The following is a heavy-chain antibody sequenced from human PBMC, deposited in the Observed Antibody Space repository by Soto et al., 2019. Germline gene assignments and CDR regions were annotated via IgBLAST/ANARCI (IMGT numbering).Heavy chain of an antibody. CDR1: GSSPSSSRYN. J-gene: IGHJ4*02. CDR3: ARRYGSCFDY. D-gene: IGHD5-18*01. V-gene: IGHV4-39*01. Sequence: XTLALPVAISGSSPSSSRYNWGSIRQPPGKGLEWIGSIYHSGTTYYNSSLKSRVTISVDTSRNQFSLKLSSVTAADTAVYYCARRYGSCFDYWGQATLVTVSS. CDR2: IYHSGTT.